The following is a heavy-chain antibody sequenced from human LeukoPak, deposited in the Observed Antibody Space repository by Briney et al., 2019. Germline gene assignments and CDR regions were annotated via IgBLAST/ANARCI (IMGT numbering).Heavy chain of an antibody. J-gene: IGHJ6*03. V-gene: IGHV4-39*07. CDR3: ARTRSDGYNYFYYYYMDV. CDR1: GGSISSSSYY. D-gene: IGHD5-24*01. Sequence: SETLSLTCTVSGGSISSSSYYWGWVRQPPGKGLEWIGSIYYSGSTYYNPSLKSRVIISVDTSKNQFSLKMTSVTAADTAVYYCARTRSDGYNYFYYYYMDVWGTGTTVTVSS. CDR2: IYYSGST.